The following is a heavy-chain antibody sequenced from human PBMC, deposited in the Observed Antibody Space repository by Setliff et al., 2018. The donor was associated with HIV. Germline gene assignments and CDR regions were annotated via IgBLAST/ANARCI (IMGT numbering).Heavy chain of an antibody. CDR1: GYTFTSYY. V-gene: IGHV1-46*01. CDR2: INPGDRST. CDR3: ARVHDYGGYGSRWFDP. D-gene: IGHD4-17*01. J-gene: IGHJ5*02. Sequence: ASVKVSCKASGYTFTSYYMQWVRQAPGQGLEWMGIINPGDRSTSYAQNFQGRVTVTRDTSTNTVYMELKRLTSEDTAVYYCARVHDYGGYGSRWFDPWGQGTLVTVSS.